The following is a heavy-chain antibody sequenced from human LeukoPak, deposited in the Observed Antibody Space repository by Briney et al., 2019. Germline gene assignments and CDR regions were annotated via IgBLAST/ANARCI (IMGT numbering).Heavy chain of an antibody. V-gene: IGHV3-23*01. J-gene: IGHJ4*02. Sequence: GGTLRLSCAASGFTFSTYGMNWVRQAPGKGLEWVSAVSGSGSTTYYARSVKGRFTVSRDNSKNTLYLQMNSLRVDDTAVYYCAKSLDYGGNRARLDFWGQGTLVTVSS. D-gene: IGHD4-23*01. CDR2: VSGSGSTT. CDR1: GFTFSTYG. CDR3: AKSLDYGGNRARLDF.